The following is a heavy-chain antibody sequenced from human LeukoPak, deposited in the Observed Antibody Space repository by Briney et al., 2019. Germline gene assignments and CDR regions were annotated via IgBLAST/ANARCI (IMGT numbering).Heavy chain of an antibody. Sequence: SGPTLVKPTQTLTLTCTFSGFSLSTSGVGVGWIRQPPGKALEWLALIYWDDGKRYSPSLKSRLTITKDTSKNQVVLTMTNMDPVDTATYYCAHRAVWWLQEFFDYWGQGTLVTVSS. CDR2: IYWDDGK. D-gene: IGHD5-12*01. V-gene: IGHV2-5*02. J-gene: IGHJ4*02. CDR3: AHRAVWWLQEFFDY. CDR1: GFSLSTSGVG.